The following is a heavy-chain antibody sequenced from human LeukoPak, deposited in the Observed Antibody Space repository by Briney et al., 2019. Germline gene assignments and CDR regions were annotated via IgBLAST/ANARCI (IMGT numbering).Heavy chain of an antibody. CDR3: TRDLKAGNRGY. V-gene: IGHV3-7*01. J-gene: IGHJ4*02. D-gene: IGHD6-19*01. CDR2: VKEDGSDK. CDR1: GFTFSTYW. Sequence: GGSLRLSCAASGFTFSTYWMSWVRQAPGKGLEWVASVKEDGSDKNFLDSVKGRFTISRDNAKNSLYLQMNSLRAEDTAVYYCTRDLKAGNRGYWGQGTLVTVSS.